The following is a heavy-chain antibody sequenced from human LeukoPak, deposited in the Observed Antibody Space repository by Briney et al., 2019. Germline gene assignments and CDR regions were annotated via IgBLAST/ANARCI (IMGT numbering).Heavy chain of an antibody. CDR1: GFTFSSYG. CDR2: ISYDGSNK. Sequence: GRSLRLSCAASGFTFSSYGMHWVRQAPGKGLEWVAVISYDGSNKYYADSVKGRFTISRDNSKNTPYLQMNSLRAEDTAVYYCARDYCSSTSCYREGVFGYWGQGTLVTVSS. V-gene: IGHV3-30*03. J-gene: IGHJ4*02. CDR3: ARDYCSSTSCYREGVFGY. D-gene: IGHD2-2*02.